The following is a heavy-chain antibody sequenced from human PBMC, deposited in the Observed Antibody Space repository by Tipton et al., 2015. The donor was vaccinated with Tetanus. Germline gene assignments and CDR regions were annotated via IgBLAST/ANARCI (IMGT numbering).Heavy chain of an antibody. CDR1: GYTFSNYG. J-gene: IGHJ4*02. D-gene: IGHD6-19*01. V-gene: IGHV1-18*01. CDR2: DSGHSGNT. CDR3: ARLVKQWLVPEDY. Sequence: QLVQSGAEVKRPGASVKVSCKASGYTFSNYGINWVRQAPGQGLEWMGRDSGHSGNTNYAKKFQGRVTMTTDTATNTAYMELRSLRSDDTAVYFCARLVKQWLVPEDYWGQGTQITVSS.